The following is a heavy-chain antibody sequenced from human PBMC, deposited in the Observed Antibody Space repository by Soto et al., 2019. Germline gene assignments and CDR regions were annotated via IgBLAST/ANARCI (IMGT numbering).Heavy chain of an antibody. CDR1: GFTVSSNY. J-gene: IGHJ6*02. Sequence: EVQLVESGGGLVQPGGSLRLSCAASGFTVSSNYMSWVRQAPGKGLEWVSVVYSGGSTYYADSVKGRFTISRHNSKNTLYLQMNSLRAEDTAVYYCARDRWGGYAYYYYGMDVWGQGTTVTVSS. CDR3: ARDRWGGYAYYYYGMDV. D-gene: IGHD5-12*01. CDR2: VYSGGST. V-gene: IGHV3-53*04.